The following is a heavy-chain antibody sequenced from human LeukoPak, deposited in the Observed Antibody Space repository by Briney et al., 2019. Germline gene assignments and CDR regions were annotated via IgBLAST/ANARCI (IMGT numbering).Heavy chain of an antibody. CDR1: GYSISSGYY. J-gene: IGHJ5*02. D-gene: IGHD3-3*01. Sequence: PSETLSLTCAVSGYSISSGYYWGWIRQPPGKGLEWIGSIYHSGSTYYNPSLKSRVTISVDTSKNQFSLKLSSVTAADTAVYYCAARALSLVTLGVVRRHWFDPWGQGTLVTVSS. CDR2: IYHSGST. V-gene: IGHV4-38-2*01. CDR3: AARALSLVTLGVVRRHWFDP.